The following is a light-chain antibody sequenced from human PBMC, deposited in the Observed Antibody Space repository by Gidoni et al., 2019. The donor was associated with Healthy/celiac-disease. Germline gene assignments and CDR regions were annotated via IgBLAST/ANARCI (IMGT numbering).Light chain of an antibody. V-gene: IGKV3-11*01. CDR1: QSVSSY. J-gene: IGKJ1*01. CDR2: DAS. Sequence: EIVLTQSPATLSLSPGERATLSCRASQSVSSYLAWYQQKPGQAPRLLIYDASNRATGIPDRFSGSGSGTDFTLTISSLEPEDFAVYYCQQRSNWPPGTFXQXTKVEIK. CDR3: QQRSNWPPGT.